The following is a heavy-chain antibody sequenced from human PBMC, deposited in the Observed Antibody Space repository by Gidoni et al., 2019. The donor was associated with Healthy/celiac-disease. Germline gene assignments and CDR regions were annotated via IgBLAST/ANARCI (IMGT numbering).Heavy chain of an antibody. CDR3: ARGLHSAVLRYFDWLNYPTPPEN. V-gene: IGHV4-34*01. CDR1: GGSFIGSY. CDR2: INHSGST. J-gene: IGHJ4*02. Sequence: QVQLQQWGAGLLKPSETLSLTCAVYGGSFIGSYWSWIRQPPGKGLEWIGEINHSGSTNYNPSLKSRVTISVDTSKNQFSLKLSSVTAADTAVYYCARGLHSAVLRYFDWLNYPTPPENWGQGTLVTVSS. D-gene: IGHD3-9*01.